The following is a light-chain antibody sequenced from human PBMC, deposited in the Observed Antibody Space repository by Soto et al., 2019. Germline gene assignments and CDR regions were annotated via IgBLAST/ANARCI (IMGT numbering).Light chain of an antibody. CDR1: QSISSW. J-gene: IGKJ1*01. Sequence: DIQMPQSPSTLSASVGDRVTITCRASQSISSWLAWYQQKPGKAPKLLIYDASSLESGVPSRFSGSGSGTEFTLTISSLQPDDFATYYCQQYNSYSPTLTFGQGTKVEIK. V-gene: IGKV1-5*01. CDR3: QQYNSYSPTLT. CDR2: DAS.